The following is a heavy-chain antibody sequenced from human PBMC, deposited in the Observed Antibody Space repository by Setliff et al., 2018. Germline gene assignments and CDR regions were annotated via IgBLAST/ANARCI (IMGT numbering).Heavy chain of an antibody. V-gene: IGHV5-51*01. CDR1: GYTFTEYL. Sequence: GESLTISCKGSGYTFTEYLIGWVRQMPGKGLELMGIIFPGDSATKYSPSFQXXXTMSXXXXXXXXXXXXXXXRAXDNAIYYCARVGDYMGYYYNHYMDVWGKGTTVTVSS. D-gene: IGHD3-22*01. J-gene: IGHJ6*03. CDR2: IFPGDSAT. CDR3: ARVGDYMGYYYNHYMDV.